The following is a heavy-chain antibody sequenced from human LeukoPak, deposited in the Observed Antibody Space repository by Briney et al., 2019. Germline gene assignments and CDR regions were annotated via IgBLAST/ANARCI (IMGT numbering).Heavy chain of an antibody. D-gene: IGHD5-12*01. CDR1: GGTFSSYA. CDR2: ISAYNGNT. Sequence: ASVKVSCKASGGTFSSYAISWVRQAPGQGLEWMGWISAYNGNTNYAQKLQGRVTMTTDTSTSTAYMELRSLRSDDTAVYYCARVPEAGGYSGYGDYWGQGTLVTVSS. V-gene: IGHV1-18*01. CDR3: ARVPEAGGYSGYGDY. J-gene: IGHJ4*02.